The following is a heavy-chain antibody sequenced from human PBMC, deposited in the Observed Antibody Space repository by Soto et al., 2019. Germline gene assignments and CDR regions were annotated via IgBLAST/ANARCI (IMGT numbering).Heavy chain of an antibody. CDR2: IYPGDPDT. CDR1: GYSFTTYW. J-gene: IGHJ4*02. CDR3: AKQNGPNAVSPYFDF. V-gene: IGHV5-51*01. Sequence: PGESLKISCKGSGYSFTTYWIGWVRQMPGKGLEWMGIIYPGDPDTKYSPSFRGQVTMSADKSISTAYLQWNSLKASDTAMYYCAKQNGPNAVSPYFDFWGQGTLVTVSS. D-gene: IGHD1-1*01.